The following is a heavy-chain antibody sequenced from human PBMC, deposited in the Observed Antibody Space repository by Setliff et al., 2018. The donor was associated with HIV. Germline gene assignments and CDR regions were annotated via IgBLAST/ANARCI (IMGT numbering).Heavy chain of an antibody. CDR2: IHYSGRT. V-gene: IGHV4-31*03. CDR1: GDSISSGGFY. J-gene: IGHJ3*02. CDR3: ARAPLTPTDADHPFDI. D-gene: IGHD2-21*02. Sequence: SETLSLTCTVSGDSISSGGFYCNWFRQYPEKGLEWIGWIHYSGRTNFNPSLRSRATISFDTSKNQFSLNLTSVTAADTAVYYCARAPLTPTDADHPFDIWGQGTMVTVSS.